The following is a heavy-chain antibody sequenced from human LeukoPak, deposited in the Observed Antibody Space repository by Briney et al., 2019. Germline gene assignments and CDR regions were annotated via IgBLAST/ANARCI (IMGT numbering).Heavy chain of an antibody. CDR2: IYYSGST. V-gene: IGHV4-34*01. CDR3: ARRHYYDSSGYYYYFDY. CDR1: GGSFNGYY. D-gene: IGHD3-22*01. J-gene: IGHJ4*02. Sequence: SETLSLTCAVYGGSFNGYYWSWIRQPPGKGLEWIGSIYYSGSTYYNPSLKSRVTISVDTSKNQFSLKLSSVTAADTAVYYCARRHYYDSSGYYYYFDYWGQGTLVTVSS.